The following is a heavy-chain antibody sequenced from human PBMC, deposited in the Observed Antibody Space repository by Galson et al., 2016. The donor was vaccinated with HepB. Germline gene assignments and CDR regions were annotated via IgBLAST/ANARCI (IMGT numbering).Heavy chain of an antibody. CDR3: TRGDRTSGAEYFQH. V-gene: IGHV3-74*01. CDR2: ISSDGSNT. CDR1: GFTFSSYW. D-gene: IGHD3-10*01. Sequence: SLRLSCAASGFTFSSYWMHWVRQVPGKGLVWVSRISSDGSNTRYADSVKGRFTISRDNAKNTLYLQMSSLRAEDTAVYYCTRGDRTSGAEYFQHWGQGTLVTVSS. J-gene: IGHJ1*01.